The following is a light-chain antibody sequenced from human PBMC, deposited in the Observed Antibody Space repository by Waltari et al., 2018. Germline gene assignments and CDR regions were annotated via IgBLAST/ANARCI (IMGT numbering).Light chain of an antibody. Sequence: QSALTPPASVSGSPGQSITISCTGPSSDVENYHLVSWYQQYPGKAPKVMIDDDNRRPSGVSDRYSGSKSGNTASLTISGVQAEDEADYYCCSYAGSYTWVFGGGTKLTVL. CDR2: DDN. V-gene: IGLV2-23*01. J-gene: IGLJ3*02. CDR3: CSYAGSYTWV. CDR1: SSDVENYHL.